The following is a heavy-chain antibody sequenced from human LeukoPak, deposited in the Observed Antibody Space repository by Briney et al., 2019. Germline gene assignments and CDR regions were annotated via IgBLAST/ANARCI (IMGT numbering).Heavy chain of an antibody. D-gene: IGHD3-16*01. J-gene: IGHJ4*02. CDR3: VRFMRGTIGGDN. CDR2: IKEDGREK. Sequence: GGSLRLSCAASGFTSSSFWMSWIRQAPGKGLEWVANIKEDGREKYYVDSVKGRFTISRDNAKNSLYLQMNNLKAEDTAMYYCVRFMRGTIGGDNWGQGTLVTVSA. CDR1: GFTSSSFW. V-gene: IGHV3-7*01.